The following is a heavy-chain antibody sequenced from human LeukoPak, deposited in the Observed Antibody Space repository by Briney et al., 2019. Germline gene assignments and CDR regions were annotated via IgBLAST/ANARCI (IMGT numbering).Heavy chain of an antibody. V-gene: IGHV3-23*01. CDR1: GFTFSSYA. CDR2: ISGSGGST. D-gene: IGHD2-8*02. Sequence: GGSLRLSCAASGFTFSSYAMSWVRQAPGKGLEWVSAISGSGGSTYYADSVKGRFTISRDNAKSSLYLQMNTLRVEDTAIYYCARAGRGTGLDYWGQGTPVTVSS. J-gene: IGHJ4*02. CDR3: ARAGRGTGLDY.